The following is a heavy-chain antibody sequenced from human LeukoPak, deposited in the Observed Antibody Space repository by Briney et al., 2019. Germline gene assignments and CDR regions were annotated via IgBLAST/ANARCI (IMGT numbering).Heavy chain of an antibody. V-gene: IGHV3-21*01. CDR2: ISSSSSYI. CDR3: ARARIVGATWNY. CDR1: GFTFSSYS. J-gene: IGHJ4*02. Sequence: GGPLRLSCAASGFTFSSYSMNWVRQAPGKGLEWVSSISSSSSYIYYADSVKGRFTISRDNAKNSLYLQMNSLRAEDTAVYYCARARIVGATWNYWGQGTLVTVSS. D-gene: IGHD1-26*01.